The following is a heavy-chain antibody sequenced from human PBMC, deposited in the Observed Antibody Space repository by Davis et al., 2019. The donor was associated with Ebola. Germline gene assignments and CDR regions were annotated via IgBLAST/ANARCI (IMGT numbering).Heavy chain of an antibody. D-gene: IGHD3-9*01. CDR1: GYTFSTYA. J-gene: IGHJ6*02. V-gene: IGHV1-3*01. Sequence: ASVKVSCKASGYTFSTYAMHWVRQAPGQRLEWMGWINAGNGNTKYSQKFQGRVTITRDTSASTAYMELSSLRSEDTAVYYCASGVRYFDHDYYYYGMDVWGQGTTVTVSS. CDR2: INAGNGNT. CDR3: ASGVRYFDHDYYYYGMDV.